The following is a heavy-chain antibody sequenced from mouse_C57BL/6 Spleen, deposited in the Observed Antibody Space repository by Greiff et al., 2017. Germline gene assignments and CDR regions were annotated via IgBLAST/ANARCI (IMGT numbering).Heavy chain of an antibody. CDR3: ARGDYGSSPFAY. J-gene: IGHJ3*01. CDR2: INPGSGGT. V-gene: IGHV1-54*01. D-gene: IGHD1-1*01. CDR1: GYAFTNYL. Sequence: VQLQQSGAELVRPGTSVKVSCKASGYAFTNYLIEWVKQRPGQGLEWIGVINPGSGGTNYNEKFKGKATLTADKSSSTAYMQLSSLTSEDCAVYYCARGDYGSSPFAYWGQGTLVTVSA.